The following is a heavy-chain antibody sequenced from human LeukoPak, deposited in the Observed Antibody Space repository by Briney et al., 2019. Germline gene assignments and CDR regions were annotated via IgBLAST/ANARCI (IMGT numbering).Heavy chain of an antibody. J-gene: IGHJ5*02. Sequence: ASVKVSCKVSGYTLTELSMHWVRQAPGKGLEWMGGFDPEGGETIYAQKFQGRVTMTEDTSTDTAYMELSSLRSEDTAVYYCATEGRYGGNSRWFDPWGQGTLVTVSS. CDR2: FDPEGGET. D-gene: IGHD4-23*01. V-gene: IGHV1-24*01. CDR3: ATEGRYGGNSRWFDP. CDR1: GYTLTELS.